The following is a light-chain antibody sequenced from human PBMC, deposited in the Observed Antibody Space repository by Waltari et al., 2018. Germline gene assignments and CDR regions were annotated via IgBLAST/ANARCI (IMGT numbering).Light chain of an antibody. J-gene: IGLJ2*01. CDR1: SSNIGTNI. Sequence: QSVLSQPPSASGTPGQRVTISCSGGSSNIGTNIVSWYQKLPGTAPKVLIYSTYERPSGVADRFSGSKSGTSASLAISGLQSEDEADYYCAVWDDNLNGLVFGGGTKLTVV. V-gene: IGLV1-44*01. CDR3: AVWDDNLNGLV. CDR2: STY.